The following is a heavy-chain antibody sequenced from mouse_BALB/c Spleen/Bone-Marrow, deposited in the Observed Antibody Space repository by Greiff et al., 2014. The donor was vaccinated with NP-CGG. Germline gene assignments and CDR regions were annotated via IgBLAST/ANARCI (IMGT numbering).Heavy chain of an antibody. CDR2: INPSSGYT. J-gene: IGHJ4*01. CDR1: GCTFTYYA. CDR3: VRENYDYDGDAMDY. V-gene: IGHV1-4*02. Sequence: QVQLQQSAAELARPGASVKMSCKTSGCTFTYYAMHWVKQRPGQGLEWIGYINPSSGYTDYNQKFKDKTTLTTDKSSSTAYLQLSSLTSEDSAVYYCVRENYDYDGDAMDYWGQGTSVTVSS. D-gene: IGHD2-4*01.